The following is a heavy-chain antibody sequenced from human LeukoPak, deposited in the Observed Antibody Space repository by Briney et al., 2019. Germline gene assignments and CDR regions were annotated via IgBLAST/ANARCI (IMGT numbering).Heavy chain of an antibody. J-gene: IGHJ4*02. CDR3: ASGSRDYVWGSYRHLDY. CDR1: GFTFSSYA. V-gene: IGHV3-30-3*01. CDR2: ISYDGSNK. D-gene: IGHD3-16*02. Sequence: GGSLRLSCAASGFTFSSYAMHWVRQAPGKGLEWVAVISYDGSNKYYADSVKGRFTISRDNSKNTLYLQMNSLRAEDTAVYYCASGSRDYVWGSYRHLDYWGQGTLVTVSS.